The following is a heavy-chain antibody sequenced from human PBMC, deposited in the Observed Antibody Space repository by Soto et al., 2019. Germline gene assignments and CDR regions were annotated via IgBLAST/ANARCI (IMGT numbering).Heavy chain of an antibody. CDR3: ARYCSSISCSDAFDI. CDR2: INQDGSEK. CDR1: GFIFTNYW. D-gene: IGHD2-2*01. V-gene: IGHV3-7*01. J-gene: IGHJ3*02. Sequence: EVQLVESGGGLVQPGGSLRLSCAASGFIFTNYWMSWVRQAPGKGLEWVANINQDGSEKYYVDSVKGRFTISRDNAKNSVYLQMNSLRAEDTAVYYCARYCSSISCSDAFDIWGQGTMVTASS.